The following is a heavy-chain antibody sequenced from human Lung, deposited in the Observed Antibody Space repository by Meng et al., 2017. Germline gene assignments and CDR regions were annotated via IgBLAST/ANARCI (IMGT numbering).Heavy chain of an antibody. CDR1: GFTFSDYY. Sequence: AGSLRLSCAASGFTFSDYYMSWIRQAPGKGLEWVSYISSSGSTIYYADPVKGRFTICRDNAKNSLYLQMNSLRAEDTAVYYCARAGSSWYRTYYYYGMDVWGQGTTVTVSS. J-gene: IGHJ6*02. D-gene: IGHD6-13*01. V-gene: IGHV3-11*01. CDR3: ARAGSSWYRTYYYYGMDV. CDR2: ISSSGSTI.